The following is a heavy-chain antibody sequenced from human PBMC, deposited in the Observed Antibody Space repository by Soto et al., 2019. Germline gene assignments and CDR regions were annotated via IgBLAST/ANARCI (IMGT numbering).Heavy chain of an antibody. CDR2: IWSDGNKE. CDR1: GFPFWHYG. V-gene: IGHV3-33*01. J-gene: IGHJ6*02. D-gene: IGHD6-19*01. CDR3: ARDRNGGWFHMDV. Sequence: QVQLVESGGGVVQPGRSLRLSCVGSGFPFWHYGMHWVRQAPGKGLEWVAVIWSDGNKESYADSVKCRFDISRDNSKDTLSLELNSLRGEDTAVYFCARDRNGGWFHMDVWGQGTTVSVSS.